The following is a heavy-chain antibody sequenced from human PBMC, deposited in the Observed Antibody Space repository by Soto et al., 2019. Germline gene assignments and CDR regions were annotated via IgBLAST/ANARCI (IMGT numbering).Heavy chain of an antibody. Sequence: SETLSLTCAVYGGSFSGYYWSWIRQPPGKGLEWIGEINHSGSTNYNPSLKSRVAISVDTSKNQFSLKLSSVTAADTAVYYCASHFVEGVYYYMDVWGKGTTVTVSS. V-gene: IGHV4-34*01. CDR1: GGSFSGYY. D-gene: IGHD2-15*01. CDR3: ASHFVEGVYYYMDV. CDR2: INHSGST. J-gene: IGHJ6*03.